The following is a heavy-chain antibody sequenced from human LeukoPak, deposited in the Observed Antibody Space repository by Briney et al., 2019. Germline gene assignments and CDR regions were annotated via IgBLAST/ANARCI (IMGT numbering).Heavy chain of an antibody. V-gene: IGHV3-48*01. J-gene: IGHJ4*02. CDR2: ISSSSSTI. CDR3: ARTRLRFSEWSRVPDFDY. Sequence: GGSLRLSCAASGFTFSSYSMNWVRQAPGKGLEWVSYISSSSSTIYYADSVKGRFTISRDNAKNSLYLQMNSLRAEDTAVYYCARTRLRFSEWSRVPDFDYWGQGTLVTVSS. D-gene: IGHD3-3*01. CDR1: GFTFSSYS.